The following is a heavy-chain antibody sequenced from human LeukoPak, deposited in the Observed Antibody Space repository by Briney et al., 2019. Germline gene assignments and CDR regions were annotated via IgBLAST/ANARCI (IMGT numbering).Heavy chain of an antibody. Sequence: PGGSLRLSCAASGFTFSNAWMSWVRQAPGKGLEWVGRIKSKSDGGTTAYAATVQGRFTISSDDSKNTLYLQMNSLKTEDTAVYYCTTDEYCSGGSCYWFDPWGQGTLVTVSS. CDR2: IKSKSDGGTT. V-gene: IGHV3-15*01. CDR1: GFTFSNAW. J-gene: IGHJ5*02. D-gene: IGHD2-15*01. CDR3: TTDEYCSGGSCYWFDP.